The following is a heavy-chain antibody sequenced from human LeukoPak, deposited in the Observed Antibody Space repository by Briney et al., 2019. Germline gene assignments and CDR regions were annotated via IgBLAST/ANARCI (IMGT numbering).Heavy chain of an antibody. Sequence: GGSLSLSCAASGFTFSSYWMHWVRQAPGKGLVWVSRINSDGSSRGYADSVKGRFTISRDNAKNTLYLQMNSLRAEDTAVYYCAREARQIDYWGQGTLVTVSS. J-gene: IGHJ4*02. CDR1: GFTFSSYW. CDR2: INSDGSSR. V-gene: IGHV3-74*01. CDR3: AREARQIDY.